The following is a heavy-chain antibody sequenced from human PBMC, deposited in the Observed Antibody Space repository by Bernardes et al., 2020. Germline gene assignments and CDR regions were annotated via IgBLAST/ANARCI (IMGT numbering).Heavy chain of an antibody. J-gene: IGHJ4*02. V-gene: IGHV1-18*01. D-gene: IGHD2-15*01. Sequence: ASVKVSCKASGYTFTSYGIIWVRQAPGQGLEWMGWISAYNGNTNYAQKLQGRVTMTTDTSTSTAYMELRSLRSDDTAVYYCARAHIVVVVAATDFDYWGQGTLVTVSS. CDR1: GYTFTSYG. CDR2: ISAYNGNT. CDR3: ARAHIVVVVAATDFDY.